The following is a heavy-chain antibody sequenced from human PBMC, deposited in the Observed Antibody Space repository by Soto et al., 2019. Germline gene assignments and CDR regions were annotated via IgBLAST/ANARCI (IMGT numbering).Heavy chain of an antibody. CDR3: ARGWWELPRWAADYYSYYGMDV. CDR1: GYTFTSYA. CDR2: INAGNGNT. J-gene: IGHJ6*02. Sequence: QVQLVQSGAEVKKPGASVKVSCKASGYTFTSYAMHWVRQAPGQRLEWMGWINAGNGNTKYSQKFQGRVTITRDTSASTAYMELSSLRSEDTAVYYCARGWWELPRWAADYYSYYGMDVWGQGTTVTVSS. V-gene: IGHV1-3*01. D-gene: IGHD1-26*01.